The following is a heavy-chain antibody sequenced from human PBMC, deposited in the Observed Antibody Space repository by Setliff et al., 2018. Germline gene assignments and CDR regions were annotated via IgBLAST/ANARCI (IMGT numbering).Heavy chain of an antibody. J-gene: IGHJ3*02. CDR2: IKGDGSEK. Sequence: GGSLRLSCAASAFTFKNYWMSWVRQAPGKGLEWVANIKGDGSEKFYLDSVKGRFTVSRDNAKNSLYLQMNSLRAEDTAVYYCARDRISRYYDSGAHAFDIWGQGTMVTVSS. D-gene: IGHD3-22*01. CDR3: ARDRISRYYDSGAHAFDI. CDR1: AFTFKNYW. V-gene: IGHV3-7*03.